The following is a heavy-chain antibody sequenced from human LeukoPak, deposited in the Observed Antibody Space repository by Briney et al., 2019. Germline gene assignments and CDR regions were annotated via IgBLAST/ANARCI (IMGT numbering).Heavy chain of an antibody. CDR3: ATDDYGGLDY. Sequence: GGSLRLSCAASGFTFSTYRMNWVRQAPGKGLEWVSSISSSSNYIYYADSVKGRFTISRDNAKNSPSLQLNSLRAEDTAVYYCATDDYGGLDYWGQGTLVTVSS. CDR2: ISSSSNYI. CDR1: GFTFSTYR. J-gene: IGHJ4*02. V-gene: IGHV3-21*01. D-gene: IGHD4-23*01.